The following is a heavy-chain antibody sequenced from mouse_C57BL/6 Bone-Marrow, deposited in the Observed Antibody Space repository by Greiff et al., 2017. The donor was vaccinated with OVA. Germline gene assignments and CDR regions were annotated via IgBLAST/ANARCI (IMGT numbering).Heavy chain of an antibody. V-gene: IGHV1-59*01. CDR2: IDPSDSYT. CDR1: GYTFTSYW. CDR3: ARDYGSSYVG. D-gene: IGHD1-1*01. J-gene: IGHJ2*01. Sequence: QVQLQQSGAELVRPGTSVKLSCKASGYTFTSYWMHWVKQRPGQGLEWIGVIDPSDSYTNYNQKFKGKATLTVDTSSSTAYMQLSSLTSEDSAVYYCARDYGSSYVGWGQGTTLTVSS.